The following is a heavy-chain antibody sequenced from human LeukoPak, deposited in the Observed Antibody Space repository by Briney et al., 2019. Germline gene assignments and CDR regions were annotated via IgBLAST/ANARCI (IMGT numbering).Heavy chain of an antibody. Sequence: GGSLRLSCAASGFTFDDYGMSWVRQAPGKGLEWVSMIHSGGSTYYADSVQGRFTISRDIPKNTLYLQMNSLRVEDTAIYYCARDLSHDSSWNINSWGQGTLVTVSS. V-gene: IGHV3-20*04. D-gene: IGHD6-13*01. CDR2: IHSGGST. CDR1: GFTFDDYG. J-gene: IGHJ5*02. CDR3: ARDLSHDSSWNINS.